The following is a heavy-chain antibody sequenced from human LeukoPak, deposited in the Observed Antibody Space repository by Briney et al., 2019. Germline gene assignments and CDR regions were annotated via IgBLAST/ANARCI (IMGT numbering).Heavy chain of an antibody. V-gene: IGHV1-2*02. J-gene: IGHJ4*02. Sequence: GASVKVSCKASGYTFTGYYMHWVRQAPGQGLEWMGWINPNSGGTNYAQKFQGRVTMTRDTSISTAYMELSRLRSDDTAVYYCASPMYSSGWYPPDYWGQGTLVTVSS. CDR2: INPNSGGT. D-gene: IGHD6-19*01. CDR1: GYTFTGYY. CDR3: ASPMYSSGWYPPDY.